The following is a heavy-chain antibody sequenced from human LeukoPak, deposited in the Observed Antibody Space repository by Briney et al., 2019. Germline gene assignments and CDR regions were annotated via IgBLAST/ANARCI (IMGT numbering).Heavy chain of an antibody. CDR3: ARASGQWLVSYGMDV. CDR2: IGTAGDT. D-gene: IGHD6-19*01. CDR1: GFTFSSYD. V-gene: IGHV3-13*01. Sequence: PGGSLRLSCAASGFTFSSYDMHWVRQATGKGLEWVSAIGTAGDTYYPGSVKGRFTISIENAKNSLYLQMNSLRAGDTAVYYCARASGQWLVSYGMDVWGQGTTVTVSS. J-gene: IGHJ6*02.